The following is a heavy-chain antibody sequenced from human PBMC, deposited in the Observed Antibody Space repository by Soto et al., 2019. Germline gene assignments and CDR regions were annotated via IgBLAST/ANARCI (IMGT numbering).Heavy chain of an antibody. D-gene: IGHD3-22*01. V-gene: IGHV4-31*03. Sequence: QVQLQESGPGLVKPSQTLSLTCTVSGGSISSGGYYWSWIRQHPGKGLEWIGYIYYSGSTYYNPSLQSRVTLSVDTSKDQFSRKLSSVTAADTAVYYCAREISYYDSSGYYSVYFDYWGQGTLVTVSS. J-gene: IGHJ4*02. CDR1: GGSISSGGYY. CDR3: AREISYYDSSGYYSVYFDY. CDR2: IYYSGST.